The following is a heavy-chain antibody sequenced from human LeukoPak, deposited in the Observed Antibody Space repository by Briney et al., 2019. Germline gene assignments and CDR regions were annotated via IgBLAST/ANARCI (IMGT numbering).Heavy chain of an antibody. CDR2: ISGSGGST. D-gene: IGHD3-9*01. CDR3: AKGQLKGTIFAGMDV. V-gene: IGHV3-23*01. CDR1: GFSFSSYA. J-gene: IGHJ6*02. Sequence: PGGSLRLSCAASGFSFSSYAMSWVRQAPGKGLEWVSAISGSGGSTYYADSVKGRFTISRDNSKNTLYLQMNSLRAEDTAVYYCAKGQLKGTIFAGMDVWGQGTTVTVSS.